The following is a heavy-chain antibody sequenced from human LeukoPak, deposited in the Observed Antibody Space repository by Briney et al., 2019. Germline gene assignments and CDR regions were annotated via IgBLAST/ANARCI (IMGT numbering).Heavy chain of an antibody. Sequence: PGGSLRLSCAASGFTFSSYAMSWVRQAPGKGLEWVSAISGSGGSTYYADSVKGRFTISRDNSKNTLYLQMNSLRAEDTAVYYCAKEAYDFWKEGNWFDPWGQGTLVTVSS. CDR1: GFTFSSYA. V-gene: IGHV3-23*01. CDR2: ISGSGGST. D-gene: IGHD3-3*01. J-gene: IGHJ5*02. CDR3: AKEAYDFWKEGNWFDP.